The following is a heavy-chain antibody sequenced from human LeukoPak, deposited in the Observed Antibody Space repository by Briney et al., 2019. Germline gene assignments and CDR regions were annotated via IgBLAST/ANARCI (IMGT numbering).Heavy chain of an antibody. CDR1: GGSFSGYY. V-gene: IGHV4-34*01. D-gene: IGHD6-19*01. J-gene: IGHJ4*02. CDR3: ARGKSVAGTFDY. CDR2: INHSGST. Sequence: SETLSLTCAVYGGSFSGYYWSWIRQPPGKGLEWIGEINHSGSTNYNPSLKSRVTISVDTSKNQFSLKLSSVTAADTAVYYCARGKSVAGTFDYWGQGTLVTVSS.